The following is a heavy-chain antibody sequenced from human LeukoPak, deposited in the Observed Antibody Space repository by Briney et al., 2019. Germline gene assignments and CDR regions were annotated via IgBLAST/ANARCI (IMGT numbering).Heavy chain of an antibody. D-gene: IGHD3-22*01. J-gene: IGHJ4*02. V-gene: IGHV1-2*06. CDR1: GYTFTSYG. Sequence: ASVKVSCKASGYTFTSYGISWVRQAPGQGLEWMGRINPNSGGTNYAQKFQGRVTMTRDTSISTAYMELSRLRSDDTAVYYCARVGNLHDSSGYYYPVDYWGQGTLVTVSS. CDR2: INPNSGGT. CDR3: ARVGNLHDSSGYYYPVDY.